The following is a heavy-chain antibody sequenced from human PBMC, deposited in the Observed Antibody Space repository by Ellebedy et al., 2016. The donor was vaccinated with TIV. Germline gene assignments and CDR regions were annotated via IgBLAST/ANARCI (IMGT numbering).Heavy chain of an antibody. J-gene: IGHJ4*02. CDR2: ISSTASSM. Sequence: GESLKISXAASGFTFSDYYMTWIRQAPGKGLEWLPYISSTASSMYYADSVRGRFTISRDNAENSLYLEMSSLRAEDTAVYYCTRGRRYGNNPFDYWGQGTLVTVSS. V-gene: IGHV3-11*01. CDR1: GFTFSDYY. CDR3: TRGRRYGNNPFDY. D-gene: IGHD5-24*01.